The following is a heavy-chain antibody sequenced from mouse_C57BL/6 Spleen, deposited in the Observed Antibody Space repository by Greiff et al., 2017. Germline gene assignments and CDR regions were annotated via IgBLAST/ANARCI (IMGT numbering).Heavy chain of an antibody. CDR1: GYTFTSYW. CDR3: ARFPKGDNYYAMDY. J-gene: IGHJ4*01. V-gene: IGHV1-64*01. CDR2: IHPNSGST. Sequence: QVQLQQSGAELVKPGASVKLSCKASGYTFTSYWMHWVKQRPGQGLEWIGMIHPNSGSTNYNEKFKSKATLTVDKSSSTAYMQLSSLTSEDSAVYYCARFPKGDNYYAMDYWGQGTSVTVSS.